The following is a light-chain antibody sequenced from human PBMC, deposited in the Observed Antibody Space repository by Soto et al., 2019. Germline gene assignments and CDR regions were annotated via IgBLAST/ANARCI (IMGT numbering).Light chain of an antibody. J-gene: IGLJ1*01. Sequence: QSALTQPRSVSGPPGQSVTISCTGTSSDVGGYNYVSWYQQHPGKAPKLVIYGVTKRPSGVPDRFSGSKSGNTASLTISGLQADDEADYYCCSYAGSHYVFGTGTKVTVL. V-gene: IGLV2-11*01. CDR1: SSDVGGYNY. CDR2: GVT. CDR3: CSYAGSHYV.